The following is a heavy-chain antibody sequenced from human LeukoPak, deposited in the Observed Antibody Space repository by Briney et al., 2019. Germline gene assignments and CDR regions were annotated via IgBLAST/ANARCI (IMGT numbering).Heavy chain of an antibody. Sequence: GGSLRLSCAASGFTFSSYSMNWVRQAPGKGLEWVSSIGSSSSYIYYADSVKGRFTISRDNAKNSLYLQMNSLRAEDTAVYYCASSRVDIVATGGYWGQGTLVTVSS. CDR1: GFTFSSYS. V-gene: IGHV3-21*01. D-gene: IGHD5-12*01. J-gene: IGHJ4*02. CDR3: ASSRVDIVATGGY. CDR2: IGSSSSYI.